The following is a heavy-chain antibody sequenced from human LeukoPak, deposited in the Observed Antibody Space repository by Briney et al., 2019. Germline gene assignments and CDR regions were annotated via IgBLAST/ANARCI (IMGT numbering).Heavy chain of an antibody. CDR3: VRDGPLEYCSRARCYFFDQ. CDR2: ISYDGSKK. CDR1: GFTFSTYS. V-gene: IGHV3-30*04. Sequence: PGTSLRLSCAASGFTFSTYSMLWVRQAPGEGLEWVAVISYDGSKKYYADFVRGRFTISRDNSKNTLYLQMNSLRGDDTAVYFCVRDGPLEYCSRARCYFFDQWGQGALVTVSS. D-gene: IGHD2-2*01. J-gene: IGHJ4*02.